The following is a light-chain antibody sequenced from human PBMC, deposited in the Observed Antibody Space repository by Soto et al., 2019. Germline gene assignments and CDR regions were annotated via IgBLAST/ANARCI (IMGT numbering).Light chain of an antibody. V-gene: IGKV3-20*01. CDR3: QPYGSSRT. CDR1: QSVSSIY. Sequence: EIVLTQSPGTLSLSPGERATLSCRASQSVSSIYLAWYQQKPGQAPRLLIYGASSRATGIPDRFSGSESGTDFTLTISRLEPEDLAVYYCQPYGSSRTFGQGTKVEIK. J-gene: IGKJ1*01. CDR2: GAS.